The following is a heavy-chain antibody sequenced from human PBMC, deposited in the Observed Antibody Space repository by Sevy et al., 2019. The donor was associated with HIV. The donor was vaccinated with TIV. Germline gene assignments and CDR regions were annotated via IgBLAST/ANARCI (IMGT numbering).Heavy chain of an antibody. CDR2: INHSGST. D-gene: IGHD2-2*01. V-gene: IGHV4-34*01. J-gene: IGHJ3*02. CDR1: GGSFSGYY. CDR3: ARHCGTTSCSHAFDI. Sequence: SETLSLTCAVYGGSFSGYYWSWIRQPPGKGLEWIGEINHSGSTNYNPSLRSRVTISVDTSKNQFSLKLSSVTAADTAVYYCARHCGTTSCSHAFDIWGQGTMVTVSS.